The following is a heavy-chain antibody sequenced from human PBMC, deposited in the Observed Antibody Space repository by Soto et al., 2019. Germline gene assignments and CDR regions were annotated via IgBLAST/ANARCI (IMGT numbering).Heavy chain of an antibody. CDR2: ISAYTGDT. CDR3: ARDFENFSGSERGPAD. V-gene: IGHV1-18*01. Sequence: QVQLVQSGAEVKKPGASVKVSCKASGYIFATYGINWVRQAPGQGLEWMGWISAYTGDTNYAQKLQGRVTMTTDTSTSTAYMDLRSLRSDDTAVYYCARDFENFSGSERGPADWGQGTLVTVAS. D-gene: IGHD3-10*01. J-gene: IGHJ4*02. CDR1: GYIFATYG.